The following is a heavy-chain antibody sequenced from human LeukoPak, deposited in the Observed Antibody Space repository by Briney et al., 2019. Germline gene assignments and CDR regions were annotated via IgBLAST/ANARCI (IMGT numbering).Heavy chain of an antibody. D-gene: IGHD6-13*01. CDR1: GFTFSNYG. CDR3: AKLLGQQQVYYFDF. V-gene: IGHV3-23*01. CDR2: ISDTGGTT. Sequence: GGSLRLSCAASGFTFSNYGMSWVRQAPGKGLEWVSGISDTGGTTHYADSVKGRFTISRDNSKNTLSLQMKSLRAEDTAVYYCAKLLGQQQVYYFDFWGQGALVTVSS. J-gene: IGHJ4*02.